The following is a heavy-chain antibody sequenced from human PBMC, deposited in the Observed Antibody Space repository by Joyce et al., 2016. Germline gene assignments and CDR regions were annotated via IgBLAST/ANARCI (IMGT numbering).Heavy chain of an antibody. V-gene: IGHV2-5*01. CDR2: IYWNDDK. Sequence: QITLKESGPTLVKPTQTLTLTCTFSGFSLSASGMSVGWIRQPPGKALEWLALIYWNDDKRYSPSLKTRLTITKDTSANQVVLRMTNMDPADTATYYCATSHTYYDVWSGRRYFTSWGQRTLVTVAS. CDR1: GFSLSASGMS. D-gene: IGHD3-3*01. J-gene: IGHJ4*02. CDR3: ATSHTYYDVWSGRRYFTS.